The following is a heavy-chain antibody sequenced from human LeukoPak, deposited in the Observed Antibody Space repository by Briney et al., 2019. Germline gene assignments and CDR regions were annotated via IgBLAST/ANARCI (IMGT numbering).Heavy chain of an antibody. Sequence: GGSLRLSCAASGFTFSSSWIHWVRQAPGKGLVWVSRINKDGSVIDYAESVKGRFSISRDNAKNTLYPQMNSLRAEDTAVYYCARISYDSSGYYDYWGQGTLVTVSS. V-gene: IGHV3-74*01. CDR3: ARISYDSSGYYDY. J-gene: IGHJ4*02. D-gene: IGHD3-22*01. CDR2: INKDGSVI. CDR1: GFTFSSSW.